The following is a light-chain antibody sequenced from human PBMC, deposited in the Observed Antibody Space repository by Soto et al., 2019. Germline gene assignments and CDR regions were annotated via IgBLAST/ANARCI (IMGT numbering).Light chain of an antibody. CDR1: QSVRSRY. V-gene: IGKV3-20*01. Sequence: EIVLTQSPGTLSLSPGERATLSCRASQSVRSRYLSWYQQKPGQDPRLLIYGASSRATGIPDRFSGSGSGTDFTLTISSLEPEDFAVYYCQQYGSSPILVGEGTRLDIK. J-gene: IGKJ5*01. CDR2: GAS. CDR3: QQYGSSPIL.